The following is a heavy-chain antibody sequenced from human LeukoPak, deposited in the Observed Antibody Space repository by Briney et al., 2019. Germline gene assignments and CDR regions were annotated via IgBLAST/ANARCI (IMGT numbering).Heavy chain of an antibody. V-gene: IGHV1-69*04. CDR2: IIPILGIA. CDR3: ARESLDDYGGNSQDY. CDR1: GGTFSSYA. D-gene: IGHD4-23*01. J-gene: IGHJ4*02. Sequence: SVKVSCRASGGTFSSYAISWVRQAPGQGLEWMGRIIPILGIANYAQKFQGRVTITADKSTSTAYMELSSLRSEDTAVYYCARESLDDYGGNSQDYWGQGTLVTVSS.